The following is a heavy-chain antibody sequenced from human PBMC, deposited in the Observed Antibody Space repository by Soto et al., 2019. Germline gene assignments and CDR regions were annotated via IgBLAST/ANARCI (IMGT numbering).Heavy chain of an antibody. CDR3: ARFSGSYYYAMDV. CDR2: INHSGVT. CDR1: GWSFSGYY. J-gene: IGHJ6*02. Sequence: PSETLSLTCAVYGWSFSGYYWSWIRQPPGKGLEWIGEINHSGVTNYKPSLKRRVTISVDTSKNQFSLQLKSVTAADTALYYCARFSGSYYYAMDVWGQGSTVTVS. V-gene: IGHV4-34*01. D-gene: IGHD6-19*01.